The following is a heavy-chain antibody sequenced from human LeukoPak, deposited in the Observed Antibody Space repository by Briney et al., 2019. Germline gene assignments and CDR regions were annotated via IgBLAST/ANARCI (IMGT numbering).Heavy chain of an antibody. J-gene: IGHJ4*02. V-gene: IGHV3-48*01. CDR2: ISSSSTTI. Sequence: QTGGSLRLSCAASGFTFSRYSMNWGRQAPGKGLEWVSYISSSSTTIYYADSVKGRFTISRDNAKNSLYLQMSSLRAEDTAVYYCARVTYYYDSSGSRVSYFDYWGQGTLVTVSS. D-gene: IGHD3-22*01. CDR3: ARVTYYYDSSGSRVSYFDY. CDR1: GFTFSRYS.